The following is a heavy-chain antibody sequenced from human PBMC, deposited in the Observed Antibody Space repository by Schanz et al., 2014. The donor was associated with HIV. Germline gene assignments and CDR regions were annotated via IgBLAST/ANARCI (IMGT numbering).Heavy chain of an antibody. V-gene: IGHV3-11*01. J-gene: IGHJ4*02. CDR2: VSRSGSAI. D-gene: IGHD5-12*01. Sequence: VQLLESGGDLVQPGGSLRLSCAASGFTFSDYYMSWIRQAPGKGLEWVSYVSRSGSAISYADSVKGRFTISRDNPKNSLRLEMNSLRTEDTAFYYCAKDMYGIVAGPFDYWGRGTLVTVSS. CDR3: AKDMYGIVAGPFDY. CDR1: GFTFSDYY.